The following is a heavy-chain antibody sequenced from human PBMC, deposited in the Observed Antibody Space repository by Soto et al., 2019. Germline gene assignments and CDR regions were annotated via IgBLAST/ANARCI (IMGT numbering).Heavy chain of an antibody. J-gene: IGHJ5*02. CDR1: GGSFSGYY. Sequence: PSETLSLTCSVYGGSFSGYYWSWIRQPPGKGLEWIGEINHSGSTNYNPSLKSRVTISVDTSKNQFSLKLSSVTAADTAVYYCARVTVTTSTWGQGTLVTVSS. D-gene: IGHD4-17*01. CDR2: INHSGST. V-gene: IGHV4-34*01. CDR3: ARVTVTTST.